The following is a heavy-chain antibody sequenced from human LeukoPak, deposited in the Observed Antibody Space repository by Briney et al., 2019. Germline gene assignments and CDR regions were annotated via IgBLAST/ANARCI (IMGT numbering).Heavy chain of an antibody. V-gene: IGHV4-34*01. Sequence: SETLSLTCAVYGGSFSGYYWSWIRQPPGKGLEWIGEINHSGSTNYNPSLKSRVTISVDTSKNQFSLKLSSVTAADTAVYYCARGRRVLRFLTRYFDYWGQGILVTVSS. D-gene: IGHD3-3*01. CDR3: ARGRRVLRFLTRYFDY. CDR1: GGSFSGYY. J-gene: IGHJ4*02. CDR2: INHSGST.